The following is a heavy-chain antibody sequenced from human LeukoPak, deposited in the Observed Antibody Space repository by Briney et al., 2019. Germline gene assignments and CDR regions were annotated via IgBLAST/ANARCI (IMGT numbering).Heavy chain of an antibody. J-gene: IGHJ4*02. CDR2: IIPILGLA. V-gene: IGHV1-69*04. CDR3: ARVRVYYDILTGYEETFDY. D-gene: IGHD3-9*01. Sequence: SVKVSCKASGGTFSSYAISWVRQAPGQGLEWMGRIIPILGLANYAQKFQGRVTITADKSTSTAYMELSSLRSEDTAVYYCARVRVYYDILTGYEETFDYWGQGTLVTVSS. CDR1: GGTFSSYA.